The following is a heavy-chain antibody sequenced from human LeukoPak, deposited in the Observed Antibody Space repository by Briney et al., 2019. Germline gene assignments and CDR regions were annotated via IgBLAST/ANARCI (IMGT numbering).Heavy chain of an antibody. Sequence: PSETLSLTCTVSGGSISSYYWSWIRQPAGKEREWIGRIYTRGSTNYNPSLKSRVTMSVDTSKNPFPRKLSSVTAADTAVYYCARGPSGYYGMDVWGQGTTVTVSS. CDR2: IYTRGST. V-gene: IGHV4-4*07. CDR1: GGSISSYY. CDR3: ARGPSGYYGMDV. J-gene: IGHJ6*02.